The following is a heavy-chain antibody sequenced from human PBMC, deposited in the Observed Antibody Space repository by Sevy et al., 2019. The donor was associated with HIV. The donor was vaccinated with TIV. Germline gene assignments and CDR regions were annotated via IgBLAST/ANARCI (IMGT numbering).Heavy chain of an antibody. D-gene: IGHD3-10*01. Sequence: GGSLRLSCAASGFTFSSYAMNWVRQAPGKGLQWVSGLNGGGGSTSYAGSVKGRFAISRDNSKNNLYLQMNSLRAEDTAVYYCAKVRIWELGDAFDIWGQGTMVTVSS. CDR2: LNGGGGST. J-gene: IGHJ3*02. CDR3: AKVRIWELGDAFDI. V-gene: IGHV3-23*01. CDR1: GFTFSSYA.